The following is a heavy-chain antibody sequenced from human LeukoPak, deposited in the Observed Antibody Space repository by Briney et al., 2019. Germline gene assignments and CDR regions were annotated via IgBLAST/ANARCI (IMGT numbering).Heavy chain of an antibody. V-gene: IGHV4-38-2*02. CDR3: ARRRYSSSWYGAFDI. CDR2: IFYSGST. Sequence: PSETLSLTCTVSGYSISSSYYWGWIRQPPGKGLEWIGSIFYSGSTNYNPSLKSRVTISVDTSKNQFSLKLSSVTAADTAVYYCARRRYSSSWYGAFDIWGQGTMVTVSS. D-gene: IGHD6-13*01. CDR1: GYSISSSYY. J-gene: IGHJ3*02.